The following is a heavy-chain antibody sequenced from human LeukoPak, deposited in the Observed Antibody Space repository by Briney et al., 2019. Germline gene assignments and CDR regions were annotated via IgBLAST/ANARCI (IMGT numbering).Heavy chain of an antibody. D-gene: IGHD3-9*01. CDR3: ARGAVTGYYYYYYMDV. Sequence: GGSLRLSCAASGFTFSSYSMNWVRQAPGKGLEWVSSISSSSSYIYYADSVKGRFTISRDNAKNSLYLQMSSLRAEDTALYFCARGAVTGYYYYYYMDVWGKGTTVTVSS. CDR2: ISSSSSYI. V-gene: IGHV3-21*04. J-gene: IGHJ6*03. CDR1: GFTFSSYS.